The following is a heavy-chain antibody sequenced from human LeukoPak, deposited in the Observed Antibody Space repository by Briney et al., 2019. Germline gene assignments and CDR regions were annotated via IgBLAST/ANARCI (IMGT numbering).Heavy chain of an antibody. D-gene: IGHD6-19*01. CDR1: GFTFSSYS. V-gene: IGHV3-23*01. CDR3: AKGFSVAGSFH. J-gene: IGHJ4*02. CDR2: ISSSGGST. Sequence: PGGSLRLSCAVPGFTFSSYSMTSVRQAPGKGLEWVSTISSSGGSTYYADSVKGRFTISRDNSKNTLYLQMNSLRAEDTALYYCAKGFSVAGSFHWGQGTLVTVSS.